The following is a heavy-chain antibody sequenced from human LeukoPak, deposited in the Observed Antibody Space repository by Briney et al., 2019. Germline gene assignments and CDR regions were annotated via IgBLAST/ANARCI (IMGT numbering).Heavy chain of an antibody. D-gene: IGHD5-12*01. CDR1: GFTFSSYG. Sequence: GGSLRLSCAASGFTFSSYGMHWVRQAPGKGLEWVAVISYDGSNKYYADSVKGRFTISRDNAKNSLYLQMNTLRAEDTAVYYCARGGSVKYSAHGGFHYWGQGTLVTVSS. CDR2: ISYDGSNK. V-gene: IGHV3-30*03. J-gene: IGHJ4*02. CDR3: ARGGSVKYSAHGGFHY.